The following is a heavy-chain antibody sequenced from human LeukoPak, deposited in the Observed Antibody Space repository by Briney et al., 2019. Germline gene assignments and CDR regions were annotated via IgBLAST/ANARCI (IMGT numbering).Heavy chain of an antibody. V-gene: IGHV4-4*02. CDR3: ARVDRIAAAGIVQGWFDP. CDR1: GGSISSSNW. CDR2: IYHSGST. Sequence: PSETLSLTCAVSGGSISSSNWWSWVRQPPGKGLEWIGEIYHSGSTNYNPSLKSRVTISVDTSKNQFSLKLSSVTAADTAVYYCARVDRIAAAGIVQGWFDPWGQGTLVTVSS. D-gene: IGHD6-13*01. J-gene: IGHJ5*02.